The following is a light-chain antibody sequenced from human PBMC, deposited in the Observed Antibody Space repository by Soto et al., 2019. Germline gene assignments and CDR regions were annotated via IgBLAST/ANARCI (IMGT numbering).Light chain of an antibody. J-gene: IGKJ4*01. CDR1: QSVSSSY. V-gene: IGKV3-20*01. Sequence: EIVLTQSPSTLSFSPGERDTLSCRASQSVSSSYLAWYQQKPGQAPRLLIYGASSRATGIPDRFSGSGSGTDFTLTISRLEPEDFAVYYCQQYGSSRALTFGGGTKVDIK. CDR3: QQYGSSRALT. CDR2: GAS.